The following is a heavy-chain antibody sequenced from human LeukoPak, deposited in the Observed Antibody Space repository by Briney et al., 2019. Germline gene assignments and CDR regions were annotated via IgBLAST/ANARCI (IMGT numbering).Heavy chain of an antibody. CDR3: ARVTLVNWFDP. CDR1: GGSISSHY. J-gene: IGHJ5*02. CDR2: IYYSGST. D-gene: IGHD1-26*01. Sequence: PSETLSLTCTVSGGSISSHYWSWIRQPPGKGLEWIGYIYYSGSTNYNPSLKSRVTISVDTSKNQFSLKLSSVTAADTAVYYCARVTLVNWFDPWGQGTLVTVSS. V-gene: IGHV4-59*11.